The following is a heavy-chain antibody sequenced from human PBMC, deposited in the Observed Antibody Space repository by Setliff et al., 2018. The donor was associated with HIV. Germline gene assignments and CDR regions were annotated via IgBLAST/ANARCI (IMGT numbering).Heavy chain of an antibody. V-gene: IGHV3-30*04. CDR3: AKVEIASRPRGFDY. J-gene: IGHJ4*02. D-gene: IGHD6-6*01. Sequence: GGSLRLSCAASGFMFGSYGMHWVRQAPVKGLEWMALISNDGSHKYYADSVKGRFTISRDNSKNTLYLRMDSLRPEDTALYYCAKVEIASRPRGFDYWGQGTLVTVSS. CDR2: ISNDGSHK. CDR1: GFMFGSYG.